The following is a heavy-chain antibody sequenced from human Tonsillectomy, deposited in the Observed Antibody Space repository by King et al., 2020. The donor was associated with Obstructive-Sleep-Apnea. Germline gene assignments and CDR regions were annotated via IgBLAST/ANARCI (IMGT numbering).Heavy chain of an antibody. CDR1: GFTFSNYA. CDR2: KSYDGSNK. J-gene: IGHJ4*02. V-gene: IGHV3-30-3*01. D-gene: IGHD4-17*01. Sequence: VQLVQSGGGVVQPGRSLRLSCAASGFTFSNYAMHWVRQAPGKGLEWVAVKSYDGSNKYYADSVKGRFTISRDNSKNTLYLQMNSLRAEDTAVYYCASGGRVTTYFDFWGQGTLVTVSS. CDR3: ASGGRVTTYFDF.